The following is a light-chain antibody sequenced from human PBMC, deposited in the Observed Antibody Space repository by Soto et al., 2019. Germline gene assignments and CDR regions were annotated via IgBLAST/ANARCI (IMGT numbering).Light chain of an antibody. V-gene: IGKV1-39*01. CDR1: QSISSY. CDR2: AAS. CDR3: QQSYNTPLT. Sequence: DIQMTQSPSSLSASVGDRVTITCRASQSISSYLNWYQRKPGKAPKLLIYAASSLQSGVPSRFSGSGSGTDFTLTISSLQLDDFATYYCQQSYNTPLTFGQGTKVDIK. J-gene: IGKJ1*01.